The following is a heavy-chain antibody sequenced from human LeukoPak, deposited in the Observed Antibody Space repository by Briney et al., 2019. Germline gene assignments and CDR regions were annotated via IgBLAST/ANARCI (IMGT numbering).Heavy chain of an antibody. V-gene: IGHV3-33*06. CDR3: AKGSVAAPTPNYYYYYGMDV. CDR1: GFTFSSYG. J-gene: IGHJ6*02. D-gene: IGHD6-19*01. CDR2: IWYDGSNK. Sequence: PGGSLRLSCAASGFTFSSYGMHWVRQAPGKGLEWVAVIWYDGSNKYYADSVKGRFTISRDNSKNTLYLQMNSLRAEDTAVYYCAKGSVAAPTPNYYYYYGMDVWGQGTTVTVSS.